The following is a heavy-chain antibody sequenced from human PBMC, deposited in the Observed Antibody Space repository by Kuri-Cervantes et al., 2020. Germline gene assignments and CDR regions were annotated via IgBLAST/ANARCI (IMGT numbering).Heavy chain of an antibody. CDR2: IYWDDDK. CDR1: GFSLSTSGVG. D-gene: IGHD4-23*01. J-gene: IGHJ4*02. Sequence: SGPTLVKPTQTLTLTCTFSGFSLSTSGVGVGWIRQPPGKALEWLALIYWDDDKRYSPSLKSRLTITKDTSKNQVVLTMTSMDPVDTGTYYCAHRGGNFWTGYSFDYWGQGTLVTVSS. V-gene: IGHV2-5*02. CDR3: AHRGGNFWTGYSFDY.